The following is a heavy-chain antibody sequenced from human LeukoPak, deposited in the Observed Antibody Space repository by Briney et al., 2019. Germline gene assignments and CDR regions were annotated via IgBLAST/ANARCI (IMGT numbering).Heavy chain of an antibody. Sequence: ASVKVSCKASGYTFTSYGISWVRQAPGQGLEWMGWISAYNGNTNYAQKLQGRVTMTTDTSTSTAYMELRRLRSDDTAVYYCARDMGYCSGGSCYVFDAFDIWGQGTMVTVSS. D-gene: IGHD2-15*01. CDR3: ARDMGYCSGGSCYVFDAFDI. CDR1: GYTFTSYG. CDR2: ISAYNGNT. J-gene: IGHJ3*02. V-gene: IGHV1-18*01.